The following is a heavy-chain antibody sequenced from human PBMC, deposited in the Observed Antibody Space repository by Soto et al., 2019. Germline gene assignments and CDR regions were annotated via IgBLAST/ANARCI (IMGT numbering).Heavy chain of an antibody. CDR3: ARVHAYYYYCYYMDG. V-gene: IGHV1-3*01. Sequence: QGQLVQSGAEVKEPGASVQVSCKDSGDPFVSSDIHWVRQAPGKRLEWMGSINSGNGHTKYTQQFKGRVTMSRDTSATTAYMEVSGRTSVDTDVYYCARVHAYYYYCYYMDGWGQGTTGTVSS. CDR1: GDPFVSSD. J-gene: IGHJ6*03. CDR2: INSGNGHT.